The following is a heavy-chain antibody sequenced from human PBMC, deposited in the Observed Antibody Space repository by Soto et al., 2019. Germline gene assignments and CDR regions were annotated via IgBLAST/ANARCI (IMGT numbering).Heavy chain of an antibody. Sequence: ASVTVSCKASGYTFTGCYMHWVRQAPGQGLEWMGWINPNSGGTNYAQKFQGWVTMTRDTSISTAYMELSRLRSDDTAVYYCAREIGKVSSPAFDYYYGMDVWGQGTTVTVSS. CDR1: GYTFTGCY. CDR2: INPNSGGT. CDR3: AREIGKVSSPAFDYYYGMDV. V-gene: IGHV1-2*04. J-gene: IGHJ6*02. D-gene: IGHD6-6*01.